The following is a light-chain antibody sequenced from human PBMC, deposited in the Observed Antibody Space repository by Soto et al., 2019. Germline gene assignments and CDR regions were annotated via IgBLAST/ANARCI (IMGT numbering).Light chain of an antibody. J-gene: IGKJ4*01. V-gene: IGKV3-20*01. CDR1: QSVGSSY. CDR2: GAS. CDR3: QQYHTWPIT. Sequence: EVVLTQSPGTLSLSPGERATLSCRASQSVGSSYLAWYQQKPGQAPRLLIYGASSRATGIPDRFSGSGSGTDFTLTISSLQSEDCAIYYCQQYHTWPITFGGGTKVDIK.